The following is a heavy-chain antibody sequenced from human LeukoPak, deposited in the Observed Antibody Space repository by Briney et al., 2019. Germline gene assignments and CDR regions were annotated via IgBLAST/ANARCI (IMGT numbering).Heavy chain of an antibody. Sequence: SETLSLTCAVYGGSFSGYYWSWIRQPPGKGLEWIGEINHSGSTNYNPSLKSRVTISVDTSKNQFSLKLSSVTAADTAVYYCARALPSITTVTSVAFDIWGQGTMVTVSS. V-gene: IGHV4-34*01. J-gene: IGHJ3*02. D-gene: IGHD4-17*01. CDR2: INHSGST. CDR1: GGSFSGYY. CDR3: ARALPSITTVTSVAFDI.